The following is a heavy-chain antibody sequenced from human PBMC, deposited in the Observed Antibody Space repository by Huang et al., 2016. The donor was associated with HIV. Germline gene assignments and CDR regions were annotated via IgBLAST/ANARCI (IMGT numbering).Heavy chain of an antibody. D-gene: IGHD1-1*01. CDR2: ITHSGST. J-gene: IGHJ3*02. V-gene: IGHV4-34*01. CDR3: ARERMMSWLDDHDAFDI. CDR1: GGSFSGYY. Sequence: QVQLQQWGAGLLKPSETLSLTCAVYGGSFSGYYWSWSRQSPGKGLEWIGEITHSGSTNYNQALKSRLTISVDTSKNQFSLKLSSVTAAETAVYYCARERMMSWLDDHDAFDIWGQGTMVTVSS.